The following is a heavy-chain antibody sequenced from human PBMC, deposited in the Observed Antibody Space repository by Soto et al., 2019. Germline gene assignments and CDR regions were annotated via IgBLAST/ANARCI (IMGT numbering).Heavy chain of an antibody. CDR1: GYTFTNYA. CDR3: ARAAPPDY. V-gene: IGHV1-3*01. D-gene: IGHD6-13*01. J-gene: IGHJ4*02. CDR2: INPGNGNT. Sequence: ASVKVSCKASGYTFTNYAMHWVRQAPGQRLEWMGWINPGNGNTKYSQNFQGRVTITRDTSASTAYMELSGLRSEDTTVYYCARAAPPDYWGLSTLVTVSS.